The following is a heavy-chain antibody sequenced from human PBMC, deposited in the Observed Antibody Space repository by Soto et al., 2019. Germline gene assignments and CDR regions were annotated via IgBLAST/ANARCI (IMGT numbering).Heavy chain of an antibody. D-gene: IGHD2-2*01. CDR3: AGNIVVVPADPGSFDY. V-gene: IGHV4-30-4*08. CDR2: IYYSGST. J-gene: IGHJ4*02. CDR1: GASINSGGYY. Sequence: SETLSLTCTVSGASINSGGYYWSWIRQLPGKGLEWIGYIYYSGSTYYNPSLKSRVTISVDTSKNQFSLKLSSVTAADTAVYYCAGNIVVVPADPGSFDYWGQGTLVTVSS.